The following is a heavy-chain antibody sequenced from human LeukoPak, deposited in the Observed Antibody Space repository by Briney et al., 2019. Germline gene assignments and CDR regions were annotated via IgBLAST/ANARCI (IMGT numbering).Heavy chain of an antibody. CDR3: ARDAPQVPAAGVLAS. CDR1: GFTVSDNY. CDR2: MYSRGDT. D-gene: IGHD6-13*01. J-gene: IGHJ5*02. Sequence: PGGSLRLSCAASGFTVSDNYMSWVRQAPGKGLEWVSVMYSRGDTYYAKSVKGRFTFSRDISKNTLYLQMNGLRTEDTATYYCARDAPQVPAAGVLASWGQGTLVIVSS. V-gene: IGHV3-53*01.